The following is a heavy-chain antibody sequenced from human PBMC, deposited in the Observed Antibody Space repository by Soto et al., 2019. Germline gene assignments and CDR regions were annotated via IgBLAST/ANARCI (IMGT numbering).Heavy chain of an antibody. Sequence: GPLLLSCTASTFTFSTYALSWVRQAPGRGLEWVSSISARGDNTHYADSVKGRFTISRDNSKDTLYLQMNSLGAEDKAVYYCATGDTSAYYFMFYWGQGALVTVSS. CDR3: ATGDTSAYYFMFY. CDR1: TFTFSTYA. J-gene: IGHJ4*02. V-gene: IGHV3-23*01. CDR2: ISARGDNT. D-gene: IGHD3-22*01.